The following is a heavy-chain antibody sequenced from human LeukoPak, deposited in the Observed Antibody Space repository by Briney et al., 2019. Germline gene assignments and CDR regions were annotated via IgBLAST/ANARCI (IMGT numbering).Heavy chain of an antibody. Sequence: SETLSLTCTVSGGSISSYYWSWIWQPPGKGLEWIRYIYYSGSTNYNPSLKSRVTISVDTSKNQFSLKLSSVTAADTAVYYCARSQQGDYYDSSGYYYIWGQGTLVTVSS. CDR1: GGSISSYY. CDR3: ARSQQGDYYDSSGYYYI. J-gene: IGHJ4*02. V-gene: IGHV4-59*01. D-gene: IGHD3-22*01. CDR2: IYYSGST.